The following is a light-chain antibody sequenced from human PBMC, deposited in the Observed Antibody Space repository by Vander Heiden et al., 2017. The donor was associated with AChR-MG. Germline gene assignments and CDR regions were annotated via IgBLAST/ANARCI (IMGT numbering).Light chain of an antibody. CDR3: QSYDSSLSGSV. V-gene: IGLV1-40*01. Sequence: QSVLTQPPSVSAAPGQRVTISCTGSSSNIGAHYDVHWYQQLPGAAPKLLIYGNSNRPSGVPDRFSGSKSGTSASLAITGLQAEDEADYYCQSYDSSLSGSVFGGGTKLTVL. J-gene: IGLJ2*01. CDR2: GNS. CDR1: SSNIGAHYD.